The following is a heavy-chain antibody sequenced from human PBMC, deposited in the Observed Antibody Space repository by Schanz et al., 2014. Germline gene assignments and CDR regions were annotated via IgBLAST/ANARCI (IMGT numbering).Heavy chain of an antibody. CDR3: AKGPYYYYYMDG. V-gene: IGHV3-23*01. Sequence: EVQLLESGGGLVQPGGSLRLSCAASGFTFSSYAMSWVRQAPGKGLEWVSAISGSGGSTYYADSVKGRFTISRDNSKNTLYLQMNSLRADDTAVYYCAKGPYYYYYMDGWGNGTTGGGSS. CDR2: ISGSGGST. J-gene: IGHJ6*03. CDR1: GFTFSSYA.